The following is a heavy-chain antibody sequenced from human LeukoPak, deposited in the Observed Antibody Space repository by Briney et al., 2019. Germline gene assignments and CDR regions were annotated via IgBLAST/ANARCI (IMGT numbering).Heavy chain of an antibody. V-gene: IGHV1-24*01. CDR3: ARDRLYYYDSSGYLRDYYMDV. D-gene: IGHD3-22*01. CDR1: GYTVTELS. Sequence: ASVKVSCKVSGYTVTELSMHWVRQSPGKGLEWMGGFHPEDGETIYAQKFQGRVTMTEDTSTDTAYMELSSLRSEDTAVYYCARDRLYYYDSSGYLRDYYMDVWGKGTTVTVSS. CDR2: FHPEDGET. J-gene: IGHJ6*03.